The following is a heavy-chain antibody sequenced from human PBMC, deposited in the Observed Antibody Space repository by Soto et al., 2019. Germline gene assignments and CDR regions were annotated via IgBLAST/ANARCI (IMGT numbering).Heavy chain of an antibody. J-gene: IGHJ6*02. V-gene: IGHV4-59*01. D-gene: IGHD6-13*01. CDR1: GGSISSYY. Sequence: SETLSLTCTVSGGSISSYYWSWIRQPPGKGLEWIGYIYYSGSTNYNPSLKSRVTISVDTSKNQFSLKLSSVTAADTAVYYCARYGSSWYEEDYYYYGMDVWGQGTTVTVSS. CDR3: ARYGSSWYEEDYYYYGMDV. CDR2: IYYSGST.